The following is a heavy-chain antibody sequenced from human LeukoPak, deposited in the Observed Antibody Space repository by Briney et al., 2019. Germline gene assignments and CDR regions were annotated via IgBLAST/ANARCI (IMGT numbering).Heavy chain of an antibody. Sequence: GGSLRLSCAASGFTFSSYWMSWVRQAPGKGLEWVSSISSSSSYIYYADSVKGRFTISRDNAKNSLYLQMNSLRAEDTAVYYCARDQYSYGYNAFDIWGQGTMVTVSS. CDR1: GFTFSSYW. J-gene: IGHJ3*02. CDR2: ISSSSSYI. V-gene: IGHV3-21*01. CDR3: ARDQYSYGYNAFDI. D-gene: IGHD5-18*01.